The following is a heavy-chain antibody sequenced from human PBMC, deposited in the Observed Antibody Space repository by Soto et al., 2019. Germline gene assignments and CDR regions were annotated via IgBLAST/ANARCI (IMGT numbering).Heavy chain of an antibody. Sequence: GGSLRLSCAASGFTFSSYGMHWVRQAPGKGLEWVAVISYDGSNKYYADSVKGRFTISRDNSKNTLYPQMNSLRAEGTAVYYCAKDISLGENYFDYWGQGTLVTVSS. J-gene: IGHJ4*02. D-gene: IGHD4-17*01. CDR3: AKDISLGENYFDY. CDR2: ISYDGSNK. CDR1: GFTFSSYG. V-gene: IGHV3-30*18.